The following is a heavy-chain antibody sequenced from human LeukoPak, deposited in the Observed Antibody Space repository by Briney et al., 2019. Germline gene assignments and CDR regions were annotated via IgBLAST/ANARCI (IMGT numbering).Heavy chain of an antibody. V-gene: IGHV3-72*01. CDR3: TRIFYYGTRGYYPDF. D-gene: IGHD3-22*01. CDR2: SKNKDYAYST. J-gene: IGHJ4*02. CDR1: GFTFSDHH. Sequence: PGGSLRLSCAASGFTFSDHHMDWVRQAPGKGLEWIGRSKNKDYAYSTVYAASVKGRFTFSRDDPKNSLYLQMNSLTTEDTAVYYCTRIFYYGTRGYYPDFWGQGTLVTGSS.